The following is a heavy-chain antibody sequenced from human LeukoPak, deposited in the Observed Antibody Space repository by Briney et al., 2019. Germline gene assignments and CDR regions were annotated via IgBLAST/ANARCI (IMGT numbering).Heavy chain of an antibody. CDR2: ISSSSSTI. CDR1: GFTFSSYS. J-gene: IGHJ5*02. D-gene: IGHD4-11*01. CDR3: ASPRIPTGFDP. Sequence: GGSLRVSCAASGFTFSSYSMNWVRQAPGKGLEWVSYISSSSSTIYYADSVKGRFTISRDNAKNSLYLQMNSLRAEDTAVYYCASPRIPTGFDPWGQGTLVTVSS. V-gene: IGHV3-48*01.